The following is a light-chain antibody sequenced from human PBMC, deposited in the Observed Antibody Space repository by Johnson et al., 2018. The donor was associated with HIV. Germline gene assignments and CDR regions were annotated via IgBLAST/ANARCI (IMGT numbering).Light chain of an antibody. Sequence: SVLTQPPSVSAAPGQKVTISCSGSSSNIGNNYVSWYQQLPGTAPKLLIYDNNKRPSGIPDRFSGSKSGTSATLGITGLQTGDEADYYCGTWDSGLSGGLYPLGPGTKVTVL. CDR2: DNN. CDR1: SSNIGNNY. J-gene: IGLJ1*01. V-gene: IGLV1-51*01. CDR3: GTWDSGLSGGLYP.